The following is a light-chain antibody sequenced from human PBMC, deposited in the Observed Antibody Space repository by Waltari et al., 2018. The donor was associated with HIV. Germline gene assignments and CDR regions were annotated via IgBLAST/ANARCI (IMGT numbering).Light chain of an antibody. CDR2: EVS. Sequence: QSALTQPASVSGSPGQSITISCTGTSSDVGGYKYVSWYQQHPGKAPKLIIYEVSNRPSGVSIRFSGSKSGNTASLTISGLQAEDEADYYCSSYTTSSTLEVFGGGTKLTVL. J-gene: IGLJ3*02. CDR1: SSDVGGYKY. V-gene: IGLV2-14*01. CDR3: SSYTTSSTLEV.